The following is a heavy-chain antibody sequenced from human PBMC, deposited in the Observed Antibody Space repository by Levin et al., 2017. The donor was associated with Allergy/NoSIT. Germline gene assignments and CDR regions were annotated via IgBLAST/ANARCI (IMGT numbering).Heavy chain of an antibody. J-gene: IGHJ4*02. CDR2: ITSSGYIT. V-gene: IGHV3-23*01. Sequence: PGGSLRLSCAASGFTFSDYAMSWVRQAPGKGLEWVSSITSSGYITYLADSLKGWFTISRDNSRYTLFLEMSSMRADDTAVYYCAKDLDYYDGSGYDSWGQGTLVTVSS. CDR3: AKDLDYYDGSGYDS. D-gene: IGHD3-22*01. CDR1: GFTFSDYA.